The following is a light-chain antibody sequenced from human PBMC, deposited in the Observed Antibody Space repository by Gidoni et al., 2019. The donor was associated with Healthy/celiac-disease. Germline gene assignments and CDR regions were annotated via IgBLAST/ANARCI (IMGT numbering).Light chain of an antibody. J-gene: IGKJ1*01. CDR2: GAS. CDR1: QSVSSN. V-gene: IGKV3-15*01. Sequence: EILIPQSPATLSVSPGENATLYCRASQSVSSNLAWYQQKPGQAPRLLSYGASTRATGIPARFRASVSVTECTLTIISLQSEDFAVYYCQQYNNWPPWTFGQGTKVEIK. CDR3: QQYNNWPPWT.